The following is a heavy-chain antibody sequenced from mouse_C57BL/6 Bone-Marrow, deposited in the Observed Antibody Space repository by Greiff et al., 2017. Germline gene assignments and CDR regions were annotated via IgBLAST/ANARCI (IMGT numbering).Heavy chain of an antibody. D-gene: IGHD4-1*01. CDR3: ARGVLGPWFAY. Sequence: EVKLMESGPGLVKPSQSLSLTCSVTGYSITSGYYWNWIRQFPGNKLEWMGYISYDGSNNYNPSLKNRIPITRDTSKNQFFLKLNSVTTEDTATYYCARGVLGPWFAYWGQGTLVTVSA. CDR1: GYSITSGYY. J-gene: IGHJ3*01. CDR2: ISYDGSN. V-gene: IGHV3-6*01.